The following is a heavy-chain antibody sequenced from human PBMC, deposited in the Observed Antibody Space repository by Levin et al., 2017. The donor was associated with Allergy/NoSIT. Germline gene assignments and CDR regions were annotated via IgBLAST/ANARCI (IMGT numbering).Heavy chain of an antibody. CDR2: SSGSGGRT. CDR1: GFTFSSHA. Sequence: ETLSLTCAASGFTFSSHAMTWVRQAPGKGLEWVSFSSGSGGRTYYADSMKGRFTISRDNSKNTLYLQLNSLRAEDTAIYYCARFTNYAMDVWGQGTTVTVSS. CDR3: ARFTNYAMDV. J-gene: IGHJ6*02. D-gene: IGHD2-8*01. V-gene: IGHV3-23*01.